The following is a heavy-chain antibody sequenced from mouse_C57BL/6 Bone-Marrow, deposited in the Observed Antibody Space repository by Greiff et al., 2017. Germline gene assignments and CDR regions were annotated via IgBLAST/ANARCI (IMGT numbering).Heavy chain of an antibody. CDR1: GFTFSSYA. J-gene: IGHJ1*03. V-gene: IGHV5-4*01. D-gene: IGHD2-4*01. CDR3: AREGDYDAGWYFDV. Sequence: EVKVEESGGGLVKPGGSLKLSCAASGFTFSSYAMSWVRQTPEKRLEWVATISDGGSYTYYPDNVKGRFTISRDNAKNNLYLQMSHLKSEDTAMYYCAREGDYDAGWYFDVWGTGTTVTVSS. CDR2: ISDGGSYT.